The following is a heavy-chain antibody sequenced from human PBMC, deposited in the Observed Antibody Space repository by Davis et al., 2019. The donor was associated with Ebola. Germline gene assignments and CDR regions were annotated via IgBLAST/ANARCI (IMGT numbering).Heavy chain of an antibody. V-gene: IGHV1-69*13. CDR3: ARLYSSSWDGDY. CDR1: GGTFSNFG. Sequence: SVKVSCKASGGTFSNFGISWVRQAPGHGLEWMGRIIPFSGTSTYAQNFQGRVTITADEFTSTAYMELTSLRSEDTAMYFCARLYSSSWDGDYWGQGTLVTVSS. J-gene: IGHJ4*02. CDR2: IIPFSGTS. D-gene: IGHD3-22*01.